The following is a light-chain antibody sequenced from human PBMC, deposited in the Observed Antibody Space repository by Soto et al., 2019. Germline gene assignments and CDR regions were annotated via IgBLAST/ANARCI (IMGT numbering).Light chain of an antibody. CDR3: QQYYNTPLT. Sequence: DIVMTQSPDSLAVSLGERVTINCKSSQSVLYSSNNKNYLAWYQQKPGQPPKLLIYWASTRESGIPDRFSGSGSGPDFTLTISSLQAEDVAVYYCQQYYNTPLTFGGGTKVDIK. CDR1: QSVLYSSNNKNY. V-gene: IGKV4-1*01. CDR2: WAS. J-gene: IGKJ4*01.